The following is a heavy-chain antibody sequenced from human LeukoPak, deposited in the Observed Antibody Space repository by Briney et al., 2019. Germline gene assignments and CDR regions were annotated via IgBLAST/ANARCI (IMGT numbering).Heavy chain of an antibody. J-gene: IGHJ5*02. CDR1: GGSISSGGYS. CDR3: ARGEPHYYYDSSGYYYP. D-gene: IGHD3-22*01. Sequence: SETLSLTCAVSGGSISSGGYSWSWIRQPPGKGLEWIGEINHSGSTNYNPSLKSRVTISVDTSKNQFSLKLRSVTAADTAVYYCARGEPHYYYDSSGYYYPWGQGTLVTVSS. CDR2: INHSGST. V-gene: IGHV4-34*01.